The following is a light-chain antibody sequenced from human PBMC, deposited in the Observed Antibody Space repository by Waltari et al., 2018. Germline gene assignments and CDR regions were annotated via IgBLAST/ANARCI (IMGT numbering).Light chain of an antibody. CDR1: QDIYSR. J-gene: IGKJ4*01. Sequence: DIQMTQSPSFVSASVGDRVTITGRASQDIYSRLAWYQQKPGGAPQLLIYVASTLQSGVPSRFRGSGSGTEFTLTITSLQPDDFATYFCQQTDSFPLTFGGGTKVEIK. V-gene: IGKV1-12*01. CDR3: QQTDSFPLT. CDR2: VAS.